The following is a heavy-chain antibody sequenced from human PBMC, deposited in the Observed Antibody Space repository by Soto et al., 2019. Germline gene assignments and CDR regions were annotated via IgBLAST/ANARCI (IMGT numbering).Heavy chain of an antibody. J-gene: IGHJ4*02. D-gene: IGHD5-12*01. CDR1: GFTFSNYG. CDR3: AREKGGYDCFDY. Sequence: VQLVESGGGVVQPGRSLRLSCAASGFTFSNYGMHWVRQAPGKGLEWVAVIWYDGTGQYYANSVKGRVTISRDNSDNMLYLQMNSLRAEDTAVYYCAREKGGYDCFDYWGQGTLVTVSS. CDR2: IWYDGTGQ. V-gene: IGHV3-33*01.